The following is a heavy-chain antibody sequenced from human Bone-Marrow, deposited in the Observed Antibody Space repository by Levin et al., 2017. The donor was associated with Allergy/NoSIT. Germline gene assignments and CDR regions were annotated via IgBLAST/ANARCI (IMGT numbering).Heavy chain of an antibody. J-gene: IGHJ4*02. Sequence: TTSETLSLTCTVSRGSISNGAYYWSWIRQHPGKGLEWIGYIYHSGSTFYNPSLKSRVSISVDTSKNQFSLKLSSVTAADTAVYFCARGVPEYSYGYNYFDYWGQGTQVTVSS. CDR2: IYHSGST. CDR1: RGSISNGAYY. V-gene: IGHV4-31*03. CDR3: ARGVPEYSYGYNYFDY. D-gene: IGHD5-18*01.